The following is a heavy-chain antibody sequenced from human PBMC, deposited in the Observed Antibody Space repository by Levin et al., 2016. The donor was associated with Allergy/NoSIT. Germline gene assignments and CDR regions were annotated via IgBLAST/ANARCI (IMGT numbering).Heavy chain of an antibody. J-gene: IGHJ1*01. Sequence: WIRQPPGKGLEWVSAISGNAVSTYSADSVKGRFTISRDNSKNTLFLQMNSLRVEDTAVYYCAQEGNYYDSSGSYREYFQYWGQGTLVTVSS. CDR2: ISGNAVST. V-gene: IGHV3-23*01. D-gene: IGHD3-22*01. CDR3: AQEGNYYDSSGSYREYFQY.